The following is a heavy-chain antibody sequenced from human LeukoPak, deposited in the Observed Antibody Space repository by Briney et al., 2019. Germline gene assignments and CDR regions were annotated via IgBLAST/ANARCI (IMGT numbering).Heavy chain of an antibody. CDR1: GGSIGTSTYY. CDR2: IYYSGST. D-gene: IGHD3-22*01. CDR3: ARLGYDSSGYYLDY. Sequence: PSETLSLTCTVSGGSIGTSTYYWSWIRQPPGKGLEWIGSIYYSGSTYYNPSLKSRVTISVDTSKNQFSLKLSSVTAADTAVYYCARLGYDSSGYYLDYWGQGTLVTVSS. J-gene: IGHJ4*02. V-gene: IGHV4-39*01.